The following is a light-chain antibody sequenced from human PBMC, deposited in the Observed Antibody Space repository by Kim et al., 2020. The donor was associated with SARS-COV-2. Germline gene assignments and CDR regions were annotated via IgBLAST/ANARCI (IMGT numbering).Light chain of an antibody. CDR3: SSYTSSSTPGV. Sequence: SLAISCTGSSSGVGGYYNVACYQQHPGNAPTLLIYDVSHRPSGVSHRCSGAKSGNTASLTITGLQAEDEADYYCSSYTSSSTPGVFGGGTQLTVL. V-gene: IGLV2-14*03. CDR1: SSGVGGYYN. J-gene: IGLJ2*01. CDR2: DVS.